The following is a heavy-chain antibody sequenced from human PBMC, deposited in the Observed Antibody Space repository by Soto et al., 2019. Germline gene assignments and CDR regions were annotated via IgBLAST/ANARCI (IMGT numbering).Heavy chain of an antibody. CDR3: ARDGWKLAEAGAKDAFDI. J-gene: IGHJ3*02. V-gene: IGHV4-59*01. CDR2: IYYSGST. CDR1: GGSISSYY. Sequence: SETLSLTCTVSGGSISSYYWSWIRQPPGKGLEWIGYIYYSGSTNYNPSLKSRVTISVDTSKNQFSLKLSSVTAADTAVYYCARDGWKLAEAGAKDAFDIWGQGTMVT. D-gene: IGHD6-13*01.